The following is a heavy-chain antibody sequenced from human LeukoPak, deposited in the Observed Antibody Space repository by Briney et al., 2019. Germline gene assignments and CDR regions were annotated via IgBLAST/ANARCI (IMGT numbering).Heavy chain of an antibody. CDR3: ARGTVLYYYYYMDV. J-gene: IGHJ6*03. D-gene: IGHD4-11*01. Sequence: PSQTLSLTCTVSGGSISSGSYYWSWIRQPAGKGLEWIGRIYTSGSTNYNPSLKSRVTISVDTSRNQFSLKLSSVTAADTAVYYCARGTVLYYYYYMDVWGKGTTVTVSS. CDR1: GGSISSGSYY. V-gene: IGHV4-61*02. CDR2: IYTSGST.